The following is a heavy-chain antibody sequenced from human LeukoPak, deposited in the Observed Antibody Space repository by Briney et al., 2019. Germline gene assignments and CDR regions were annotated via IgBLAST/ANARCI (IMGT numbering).Heavy chain of an antibody. CDR3: ASAGNSSTYYYFSAFDI. CDR1: GYSSTSYW. J-gene: IGHJ3*02. V-gene: IGHV5-51*01. Sequence: GESLKISCKGSGYSSTSYWIGWVRQMPGKGLEWMGIIYPDDSDTRYSPSFKGQVTMSADKSISTAYLQWSSLKASDTAMYYCASAGNSSTYYYFSAFDIWGQGTMVTVSS. D-gene: IGHD3-22*01. CDR2: IYPDDSDT.